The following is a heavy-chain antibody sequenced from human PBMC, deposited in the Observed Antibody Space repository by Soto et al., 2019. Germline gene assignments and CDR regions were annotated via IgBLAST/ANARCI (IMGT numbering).Heavy chain of an antibody. CDR2: ISYDGSNK. Sequence: GGSLRLSCAASGFTFSSYAMHWVRQAPGKGLEWVAVISYDGSNKYYADSVKGRFTISRDNSKNTLYLQMNSLRAEDTAVYYCARGVAAAGTWDYYYYGMDVWGQGTTVTVSS. V-gene: IGHV3-30-3*01. CDR3: ARGVAAAGTWDYYYYGMDV. J-gene: IGHJ6*02. D-gene: IGHD6-13*01. CDR1: GFTFSSYA.